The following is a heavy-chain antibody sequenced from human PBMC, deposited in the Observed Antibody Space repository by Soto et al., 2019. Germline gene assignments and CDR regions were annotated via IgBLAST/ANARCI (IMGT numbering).Heavy chain of an antibody. D-gene: IGHD5-12*01. V-gene: IGHV4-61*08. CDR3: ARHDYADRTFDL. CDR2: IQYSGDT. J-gene: IGHJ3*01. Sequence: QVLLQEPGPGQVRPSENLSLTCIDSGGSVGSGACYWSWLRQPPGSALEWIGYIQYSGDTNYNSTLKRRVTISVDMSRNRFSLKLTSVTAADTAFYYCARHDYADRTFDLWGQGTKVTVSS. CDR1: GGSVGSGACY.